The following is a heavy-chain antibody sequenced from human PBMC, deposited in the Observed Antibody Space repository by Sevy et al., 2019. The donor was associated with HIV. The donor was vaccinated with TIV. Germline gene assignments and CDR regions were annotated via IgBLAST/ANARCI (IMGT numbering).Heavy chain of an antibody. CDR3: AKDQGTTVTIDY. Sequence: GGSLRLSCAASGFTFSTYGMHWVRQAPGKGLEWVAVISYDGSNKYYADSVKGRFTISRDNSKNTLYLQMNSLRAEDTAVYYCAKDQGTTVTIDYWGQGTLVTVSS. CDR1: GFTFSTYG. V-gene: IGHV3-30*18. D-gene: IGHD4-4*01. J-gene: IGHJ4*02. CDR2: ISYDGSNK.